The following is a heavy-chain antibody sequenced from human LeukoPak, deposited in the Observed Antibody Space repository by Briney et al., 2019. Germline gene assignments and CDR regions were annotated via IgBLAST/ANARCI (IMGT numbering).Heavy chain of an antibody. CDR3: AKGDSSGRRFFDY. CDR2: INPNTGGT. V-gene: IGHV1-2*06. J-gene: IGHJ4*02. Sequence: ASVKVSCRASDYTFTNYYMHWVRQAPGQGLEWMGRINPNTGGTNYAQKFQGRVTVTTDTSVSTSYMEVNSLGSDDTAVYYCAKGDSSGRRFFDYWGQGTVVTVSS. CDR1: DYTFTNYY. D-gene: IGHD6-19*01.